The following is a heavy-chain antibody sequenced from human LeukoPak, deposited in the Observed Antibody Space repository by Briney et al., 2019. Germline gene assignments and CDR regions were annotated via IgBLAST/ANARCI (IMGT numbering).Heavy chain of an antibody. J-gene: IGHJ5*02. D-gene: IGHD3-3*01. Sequence: ASVKVSCKASGYTFTSYGISWVRQAPGQGLEWMGWISAYNGNTNYAQKLQGRVTMTTDTSTSTAYMELRSLRSDDTAVYYCARSPLAPVLRFLEWLGWFDPWGQGTLVTVSS. CDR3: ARSPLAPVLRFLEWLGWFDP. CDR2: ISAYNGNT. V-gene: IGHV1-18*01. CDR1: GYTFTSYG.